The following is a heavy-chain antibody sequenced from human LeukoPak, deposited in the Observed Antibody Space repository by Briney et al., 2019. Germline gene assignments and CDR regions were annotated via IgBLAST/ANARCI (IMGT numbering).Heavy chain of an antibody. CDR3: VKDRVGDGIGEFDY. Sequence: PGGTLSLSCAASGFTFSSHGMHWVRQAPGKGLEWVAFIRFDGSNKYYEDSVKGRFTISRDNSKNTLYLQMNSLRAADTAMYHCVKDRVGDGIGEFDYWGQGTLVTVSS. J-gene: IGHJ4*02. CDR1: GFTFSSHG. V-gene: IGHV3-30*02. D-gene: IGHD5-24*01. CDR2: IRFDGSNK.